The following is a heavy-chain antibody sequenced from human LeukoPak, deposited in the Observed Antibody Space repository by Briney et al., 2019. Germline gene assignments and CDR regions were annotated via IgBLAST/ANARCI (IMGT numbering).Heavy chain of an antibody. CDR2: INWNGGST. Sequence: GGSLRLSCAASGFTFDDYGMSWVRQAPGKGLEWVSGINWNGGSTGYADSVKGRFTISRDNAKNSLYLQMNSLRAEDTALYYCARDPTDDYGDPFDYWGQGTLVTVSS. CDR3: ARDPTDDYGDPFDY. CDR1: GFTFDDYG. V-gene: IGHV3-20*04. J-gene: IGHJ4*02. D-gene: IGHD4-17*01.